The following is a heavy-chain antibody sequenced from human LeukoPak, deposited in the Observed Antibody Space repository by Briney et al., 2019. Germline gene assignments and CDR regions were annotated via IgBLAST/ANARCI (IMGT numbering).Heavy chain of an antibody. CDR3: AKDRARATVTTFDY. CDR1: GFTFSSYA. Sequence: GGSLTLSCAASGFTFSSYAMSCVRQAPGNGLEWFSAISGSGVSTYYADSVKGRFTMSRDNSKNTLYLQMNSLRADDTAVYYSAKDRARATVTTFDYWGQGTLVTVSS. J-gene: IGHJ4*02. V-gene: IGHV3-23*01. D-gene: IGHD4-17*01. CDR2: ISGSGVST.